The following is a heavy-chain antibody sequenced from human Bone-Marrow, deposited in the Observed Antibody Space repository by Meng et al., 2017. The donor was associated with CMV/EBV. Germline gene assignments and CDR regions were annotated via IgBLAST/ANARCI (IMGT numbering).Heavy chain of an antibody. CDR2: IKQDGSEK. V-gene: IGHV3-7*03. CDR1: GFTFSSYW. J-gene: IGHJ6*02. Sequence: GESLKISCAASGFTFSSYWMSWVRQAPGKGLEWVANIKQDGSEKYYVDSVKGRFTISRDNAKNSLFLQMNSLRAEDTAVYYCARGIAVPGSGYYYGMDVWGQGTTVTVSS. D-gene: IGHD6-19*01. CDR3: ARGIAVPGSGYYYGMDV.